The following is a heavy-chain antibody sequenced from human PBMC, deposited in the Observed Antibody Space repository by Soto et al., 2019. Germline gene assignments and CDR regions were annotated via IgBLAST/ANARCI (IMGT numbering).Heavy chain of an antibody. CDR3: AREHHQLRPLYYFDY. J-gene: IGHJ4*02. Sequence: QVQLVQSGAEVKKPGSSVKVSCKASGGTFSSYAISWVRQAPGQGLEWMGGIIPIFGTANYAQKFQGRVTITADESTSTAYMELSSVRSEDTAVYYCAREHHQLRPLYYFDYWGQGTLVTVSS. V-gene: IGHV1-69*01. CDR2: IIPIFGTA. CDR1: GGTFSSYA. D-gene: IGHD2-2*01.